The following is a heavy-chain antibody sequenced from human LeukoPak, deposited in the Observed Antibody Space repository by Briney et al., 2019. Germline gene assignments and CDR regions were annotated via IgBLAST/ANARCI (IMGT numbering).Heavy chain of an antibody. CDR2: INPSGGST. D-gene: IGHD5-24*01. CDR3: AREGVEMATIRLFDY. V-gene: IGHV1-46*01. Sequence: ASVKVSCKASGYTFTSYYMHWVRQAPGQGLEWMGIINPSGGSTSYAQKFQGRVTMTRDMSTSTAYMELRSLRSDDTAVYYCAREGVEMATIRLFDYWGQGTLVTVSS. CDR1: GYTFTSYY. J-gene: IGHJ4*02.